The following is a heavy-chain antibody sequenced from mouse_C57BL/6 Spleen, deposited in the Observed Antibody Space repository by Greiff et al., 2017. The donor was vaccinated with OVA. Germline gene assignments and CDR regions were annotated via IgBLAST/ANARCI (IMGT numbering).Heavy chain of an antibody. D-gene: IGHD1-1*01. Sequence: QVQLQQPGAELVRPGTSVKLSCKASGYTFTSYWMHWVKQRPGQGLEWIGVIDPSDSYTNYNQKFKGKATLTVDTSSSTAYMQLSSLTSEDSAVYYCANYYYGSSYLFAYWGQGTLVTVSA. CDR2: IDPSDSYT. J-gene: IGHJ3*01. CDR1: GYTFTSYW. CDR3: ANYYYGSSYLFAY. V-gene: IGHV1-59*01.